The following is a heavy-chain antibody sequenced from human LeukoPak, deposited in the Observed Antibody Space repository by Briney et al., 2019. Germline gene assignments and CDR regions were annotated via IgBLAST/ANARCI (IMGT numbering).Heavy chain of an antibody. CDR1: GFTFSSFA. Sequence: GRSLRLSCAASGFTFSSFAMHWVRRAPGKGLEWLAVISDNGRDKSNADSVEGRFTISRDNSKNILYMEMSSLRGGDTAVYYCARAQGGASWNPYYYYLDVWGKGTTVTVSS. CDR2: ISDNGRDK. CDR3: ARAQGGASWNPYYYYLDV. V-gene: IGHV3-30*15. D-gene: IGHD2-21*01. J-gene: IGHJ6*03.